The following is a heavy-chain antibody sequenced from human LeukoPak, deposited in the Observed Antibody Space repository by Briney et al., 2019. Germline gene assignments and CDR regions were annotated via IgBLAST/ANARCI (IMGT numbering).Heavy chain of an antibody. D-gene: IGHD6-19*01. J-gene: IGHJ4*02. CDR2: ISGSGGST. CDR1: GFTFSSYG. Sequence: PGGSLRLSCAASGFTFSSYGMSWVRQAPGKGLEWVSAISGSGGSTYYADSVKGRFTISRDNAKNSLYLQMNSLRAEDTAVYYCARDFGSSGWGQGTLVTVSS. CDR3: ARDFGSSG. V-gene: IGHV3-23*01.